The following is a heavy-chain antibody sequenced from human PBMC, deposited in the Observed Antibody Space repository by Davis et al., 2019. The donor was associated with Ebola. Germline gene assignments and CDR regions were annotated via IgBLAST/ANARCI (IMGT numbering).Heavy chain of an antibody. Sequence: GESLKISCAASGFTFSSYWMSWVRQAPGKGLEWVSAISGSGGSTYYADSVKGRFTISRDNSKNTLYLQMNSLRAEDTAVYYCARDTWYSGDDNGGDWGQGTLVTVSS. D-gene: IGHD1-26*01. J-gene: IGHJ4*02. CDR1: GFTFSSYW. CDR3: ARDTWYSGDDNGGD. CDR2: ISGSGGST. V-gene: IGHV3-23*01.